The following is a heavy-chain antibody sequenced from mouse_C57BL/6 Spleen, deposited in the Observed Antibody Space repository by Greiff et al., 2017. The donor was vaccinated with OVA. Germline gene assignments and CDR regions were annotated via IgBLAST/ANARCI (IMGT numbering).Heavy chain of an antibody. CDR1: GYTFTDYY. CDR3: AREGDITTVVARYYFDY. D-gene: IGHD1-1*01. CDR2: INPYNGGT. J-gene: IGHJ2*01. V-gene: IGHV1-19*01. Sequence: VQLKESGPVLVKPGASVKMSCKASGYTFTDYYMNWVKQSHGKSLEWIGVINPYNGGTSYNQKFKGKATLTVDKSSSTAYMELNSLTSEDSAVYYCAREGDITTVVARYYFDYWGQGTTLTVSS.